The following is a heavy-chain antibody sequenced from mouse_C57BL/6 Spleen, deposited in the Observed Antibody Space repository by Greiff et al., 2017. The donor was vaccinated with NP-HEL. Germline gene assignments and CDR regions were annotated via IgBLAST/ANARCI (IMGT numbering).Heavy chain of an antibody. J-gene: IGHJ4*01. CDR2: ISSGGDYI. CDR1: GFTFSSYA. CDR3: TRDIYYDYGAMDY. V-gene: IGHV5-9-1*02. Sequence: EVMLVESGEGLVKPGGSLKLSCAASGFTFSSYAMSWVRQTPEKRLEWVAYISSGGDYIYYADTVKGRFTISRDSARNTLYLQMSSLKSEDTAMYYCTRDIYYDYGAMDYWGQGTSVTVSS. D-gene: IGHD2-1*01.